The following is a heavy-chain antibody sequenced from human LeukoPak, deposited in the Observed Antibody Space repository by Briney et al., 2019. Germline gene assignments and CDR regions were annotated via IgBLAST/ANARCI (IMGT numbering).Heavy chain of an antibody. CDR2: ISSNGGST. CDR3: ARVSRNCSGGSCYSRPLDY. CDR1: GFTFSSYA. V-gene: IGHV3-64*01. Sequence: PGGSLRISCAASGFTFSSYAMHWVRQAPGKGLEYVSAISSNGGSTYYANSVKGRFTISRDNSKNTLYLQMGSLRAEDMVVYYCARVSRNCSGGSCYSRPLDYWGQGTLVTVSS. J-gene: IGHJ4*02. D-gene: IGHD2-15*01.